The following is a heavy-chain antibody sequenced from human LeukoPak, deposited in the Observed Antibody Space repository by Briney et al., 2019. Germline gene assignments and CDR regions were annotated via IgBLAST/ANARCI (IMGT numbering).Heavy chain of an antibody. D-gene: IGHD1-26*01. CDR1: GLTVSSNC. Sequence: GGSLRLSCAASGLTVSSNCMNWVRQAPGKGLEWVSYISSSSSTIYYADSVKGRFTISRDNAKNSLYLQMNSLRAEDTAVYYCARDLVGGATKDYYYYYMDVWGKRTTVTVSS. CDR2: ISSSSSTI. CDR3: ARDLVGGATKDYYYYYMDV. J-gene: IGHJ6*03. V-gene: IGHV3-48*01.